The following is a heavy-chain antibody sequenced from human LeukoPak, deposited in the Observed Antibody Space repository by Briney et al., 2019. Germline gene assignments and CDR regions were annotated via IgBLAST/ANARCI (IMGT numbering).Heavy chain of an antibody. J-gene: IGHJ4*02. Sequence: SETLSLTCAVSGYSISSGYYWGWIQQPPGKGLEWIGSIYHSGSTYYNPSLKSRVTISVDTSKNQFSLKLSSVTAADTAVYYCARVDSSSFDYWGQGTLVTVSS. D-gene: IGHD6-13*01. CDR1: GYSISSGYY. CDR2: IYHSGST. V-gene: IGHV4-38-2*01. CDR3: ARVDSSSFDY.